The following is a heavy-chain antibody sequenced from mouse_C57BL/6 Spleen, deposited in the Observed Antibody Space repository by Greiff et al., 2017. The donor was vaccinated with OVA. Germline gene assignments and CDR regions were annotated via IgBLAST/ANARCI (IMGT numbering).Heavy chain of an antibody. D-gene: IGHD2-1*01. J-gene: IGHJ4*01. CDR3: ARVYYDYDAMDY. CDR2: IWSGGST. Sequence: VKLMESGPGLVQPSQSLSITCTVSGFSFTSYGVHWVRQSPGKGLEWLGVIWSGGSTDYNAAFISRLSISKDNSKSQVFFKMNSLQADDTAIYYCARVYYDYDAMDYWGQGTSVTVSS. CDR1: GFSFTSYG. V-gene: IGHV2-2*01.